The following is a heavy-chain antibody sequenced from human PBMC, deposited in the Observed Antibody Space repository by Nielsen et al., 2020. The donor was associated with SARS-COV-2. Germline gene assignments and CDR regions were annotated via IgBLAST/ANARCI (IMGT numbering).Heavy chain of an antibody. D-gene: IGHD6-6*01. V-gene: IGHV4-39*01. Sequence: SETLSLTCTVSVGSISSSSYYWGGIRQPPGKGLEWIGSIYYSGSTYYNPSLKSRVTISVDTSKNQFSLKLSSVTAADTAVYYCARREYSSSSGSDYWGQGTLVTVSS. J-gene: IGHJ4*02. CDR2: IYYSGST. CDR3: ARREYSSSSGSDY. CDR1: VGSISSSSYY.